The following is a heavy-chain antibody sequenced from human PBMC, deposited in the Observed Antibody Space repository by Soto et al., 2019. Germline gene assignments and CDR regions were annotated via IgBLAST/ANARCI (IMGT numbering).Heavy chain of an antibody. Sequence: HPGGSLRLSCAASGFTFSSYGMHWVRQAPGKGLEWVAVISYDGSNKYYADSVKGRFTISRDNAKNSLYLQMNSLRDEDTAVYYCARDDVLCDGGRCYGVPLDVWGKGTTVTVSS. CDR2: ISYDGSNK. CDR3: ARDDVLCDGGRCYGVPLDV. CDR1: GFTFSSYG. V-gene: IGHV3-30*03. D-gene: IGHD2-15*01. J-gene: IGHJ6*04.